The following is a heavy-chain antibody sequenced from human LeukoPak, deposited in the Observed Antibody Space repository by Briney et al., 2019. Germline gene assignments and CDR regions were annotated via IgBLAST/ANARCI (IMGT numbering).Heavy chain of an antibody. CDR3: ARGSRFYYDNSGYLPWYYYAMDV. V-gene: IGHV1-69*01. J-gene: IGHJ6*02. CDR1: GGTFSNYA. Sequence: ASVKVSCKASGGTFSNYAASWVRQAPGQGLEWIGGLIPIFRTSNYAQKFQGRVTITADESTSTAYMELSGLRSEDTAVYYCARGSRFYYDNSGYLPWYYYAMDVWGQGTTVTVSS. CDR2: LIPIFRTS. D-gene: IGHD3-22*01.